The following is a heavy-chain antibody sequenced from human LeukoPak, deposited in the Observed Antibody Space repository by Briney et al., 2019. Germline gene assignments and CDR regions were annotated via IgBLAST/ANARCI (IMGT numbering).Heavy chain of an antibody. V-gene: IGHV3-21*01. Sequence: GGSLRLSCAASGFTFSSFSMNWVRQAPGKGLEWVSSISSSSNYIYYADSVKGRFTISRDNAKNSLFLQMNSLRAEDTAVYYCAREGRRPPYYYYYMDVWGKGTTVTISS. CDR3: AREGRRPPYYYYYMDV. J-gene: IGHJ6*03. CDR2: ISSSSNYI. CDR1: GFTFSSFS.